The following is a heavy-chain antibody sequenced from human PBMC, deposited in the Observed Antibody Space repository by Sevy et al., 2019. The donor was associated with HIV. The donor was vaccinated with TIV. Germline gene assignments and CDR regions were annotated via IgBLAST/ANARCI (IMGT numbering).Heavy chain of an antibody. D-gene: IGHD6-13*01. J-gene: IGHJ4*02. CDR2: IKQDGSVK. V-gene: IGHV3-7*01. Sequence: GGSLRLSCVASGFSLNNYWMNWVRQAPGKGLEWVANIKQDGSVKYYVDSVRGRFSISRDNARNLVFLQMSSLRVDDSALYYCVRAIAKDGSFWGQGTLVTVSS. CDR1: GFSLNNYW. CDR3: VRAIAKDGSF.